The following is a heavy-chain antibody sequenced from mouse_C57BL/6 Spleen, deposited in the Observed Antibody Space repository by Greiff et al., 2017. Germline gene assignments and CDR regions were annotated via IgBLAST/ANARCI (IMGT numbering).Heavy chain of an antibody. V-gene: IGHV1-82*01. D-gene: IGHD1-1*01. CDR2: IYPGDGDT. CDR1: GYAFSSSW. J-gene: IGHJ2*01. Sequence: QVQLQQSGPELVKPGASVKISCKASGYAFSSSWMNWVKQRPGKGLEWIGRIYPGDGDTNYNGKFKGKATLTVDKSSSTAYMQLSSLASEDSAVYFCARGCSSFDYWGQGTTLTVSS. CDR3: ARGCSSFDY.